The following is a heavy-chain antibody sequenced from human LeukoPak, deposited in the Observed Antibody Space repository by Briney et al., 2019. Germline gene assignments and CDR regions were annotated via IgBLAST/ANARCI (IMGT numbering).Heavy chain of an antibody. CDR2: IYYSGST. Sequence: SQTLSLTCTVSGGSISSGGYYWSWFRQHPGKGLEWIGYIYYSGSTYYNPSLKSRVTISVDTSKNQFSLKLSSVTAADTAVYYCARYSYGPENFYFDYWGQGTLVTVSS. D-gene: IGHD5-18*01. CDR1: GGSISSGGYY. J-gene: IGHJ4*02. V-gene: IGHV4-31*03. CDR3: ARYSYGPENFYFDY.